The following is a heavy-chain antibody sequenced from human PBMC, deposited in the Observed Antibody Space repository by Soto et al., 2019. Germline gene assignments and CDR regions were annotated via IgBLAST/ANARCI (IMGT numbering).Heavy chain of an antibody. CDR1: GYTFTSYG. V-gene: IGHV1-18*01. D-gene: IGHD1-1*01. CDR3: ARGRYGDY. J-gene: IGHJ4*02. Sequence: QVHLVQSEAEVKKPGASVKVSCKVSGYTFTSYGITWGRQATGQGLEWMGWIRAHYGNTDYAQKLQGRVIVTRDTSTSTAYLELRSLISDDTAVYYFARGRYGDYWGQGALVTVSS. CDR2: IRAHYGNT.